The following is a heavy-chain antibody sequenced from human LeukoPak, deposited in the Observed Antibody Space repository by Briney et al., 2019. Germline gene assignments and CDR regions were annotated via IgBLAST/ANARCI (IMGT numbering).Heavy chain of an antibody. Sequence: GESLKISCRASGYSFSTYWIGWVRQMPGKGLEWVGVLYAGDSDTRYSPSFQGQVTLSADKSKSTAYLQWSSLKASDTAMYYCARGGYSGYDFDYWGQGTLVTVSS. CDR1: GYSFSTYW. J-gene: IGHJ4*02. CDR2: LYAGDSDT. D-gene: IGHD5-12*01. CDR3: ARGGYSGYDFDY. V-gene: IGHV5-51*01.